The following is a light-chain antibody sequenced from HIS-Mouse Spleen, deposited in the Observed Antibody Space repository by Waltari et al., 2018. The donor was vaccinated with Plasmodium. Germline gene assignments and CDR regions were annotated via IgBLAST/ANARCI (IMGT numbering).Light chain of an antibody. V-gene: IGLV2-8*01. J-gene: IGLJ2*01. CDR2: EVS. CDR1: SSDVGGYNY. Sequence: QSALTQPPSAPGSPGQSVPISRTGRSSDVGGYNYVPWYQQHPGKAPKLMIYEVSKRPSGVPDRFSGSKSGNTASLTVSGLQAEDEADYYCSSYAGSNNLVFGGGTKLTVL. CDR3: SSYAGSNNLV.